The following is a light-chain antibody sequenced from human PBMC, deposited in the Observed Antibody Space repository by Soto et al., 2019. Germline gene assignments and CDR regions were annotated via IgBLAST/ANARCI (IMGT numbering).Light chain of an antibody. CDR3: QQRSNWPPWT. CDR2: DAS. J-gene: IGKJ1*01. Sequence: EIVLTQSPATLSLSPGERATLSCRASQSVSSYLAWYQQKPGQAPRLLIYDASNRATGIPARFSGSGSATDFNLTISSPEPEDFAVYYCQQRSNWPPWTFGQGTKVEIK. V-gene: IGKV3-11*01. CDR1: QSVSSY.